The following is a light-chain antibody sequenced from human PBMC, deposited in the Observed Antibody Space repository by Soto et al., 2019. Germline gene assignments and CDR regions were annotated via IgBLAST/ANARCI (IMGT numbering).Light chain of an antibody. CDR3: SQYGSSGT. J-gene: IGKJ1*01. CDR2: GAS. CDR1: QSVSNNY. V-gene: IGKV3-20*01. Sequence: EIVLTQSPGTLSLSPGERATLSCRASQSVSNNYLAWYQQKPGQAPRLLIYGASNRATGIPDRFSGSGSGTDVTLTISKLEPEDFPVYYCSQYGSSGTFGQGTKVEIK.